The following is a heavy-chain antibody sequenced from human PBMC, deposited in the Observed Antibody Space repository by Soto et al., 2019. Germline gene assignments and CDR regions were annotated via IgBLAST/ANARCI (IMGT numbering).Heavy chain of an antibody. J-gene: IGHJ6*03. CDR3: ARTYVTDVVVVPASKDYMDV. CDR2: ISYSGST. V-gene: IGHV4-39*01. D-gene: IGHD2-2*01. Sequence: QLQLQESGPGLVKPSETLSLTCTVSGGSISSSSSSWGWIRQPPGKGLEWLGIISYSGSTYYSPCLKSRVTISVDASKNLFSLKLSSVTAADTAVYYCARTYVTDVVVVPASKDYMDVWGKGTTVTVSS. CDR1: GGSISSSSSS.